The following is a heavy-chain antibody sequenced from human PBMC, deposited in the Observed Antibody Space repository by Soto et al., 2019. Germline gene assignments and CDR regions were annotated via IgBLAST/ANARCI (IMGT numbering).Heavy chain of an antibody. CDR2: IIPILGIA. Sequence: QVQLVQSGAEVKKPGSSVKVSCKASGGTFSSYTISWVRQAPGQGLEWMGRIIPILGIANYAQKFQGRVTITADKSTSTAYMGLSSLRSEDTAVYYCASAYCSSTSCYEGGPWGQGTMVTVSS. D-gene: IGHD2-2*01. J-gene: IGHJ5*02. CDR1: GGTFSSYT. V-gene: IGHV1-69*02. CDR3: ASAYCSSTSCYEGGP.